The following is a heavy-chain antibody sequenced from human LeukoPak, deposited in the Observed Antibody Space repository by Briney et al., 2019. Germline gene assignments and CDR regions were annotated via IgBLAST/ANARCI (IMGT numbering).Heavy chain of an antibody. J-gene: IGHJ4*02. V-gene: IGHV3-30*04. CDR3: ARGTGSGSYIIDY. Sequence: PGGSLRLSCAASGFTFSNYAMHWVRQGPGKGLEWVAIMSNDGSNEKYADSMRGRFTISRDNSKNTLYVQMNSLRSEDTAVYCCARGTGSGSYIIDYWGQGILVTVSS. D-gene: IGHD3-10*01. CDR1: GFTFSNYA. CDR2: MSNDGSNE.